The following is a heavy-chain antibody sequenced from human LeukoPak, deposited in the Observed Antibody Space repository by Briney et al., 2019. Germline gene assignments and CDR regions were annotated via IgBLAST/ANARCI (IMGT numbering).Heavy chain of an antibody. D-gene: IGHD1-26*01. CDR3: AADRPSGSDSWFDP. Sequence: SVKVSCKASGFTFTRSAMQWVRQARGQRLEWIGWIVVGSGNTNYARKFQERVTITRDMSTSTAYMGLSSLRSEDTAVYYCAADRPSGSDSWFDPWGQGTLVTVSS. V-gene: IGHV1-58*02. J-gene: IGHJ5*02. CDR1: GFTFTRSA. CDR2: IVVGSGNT.